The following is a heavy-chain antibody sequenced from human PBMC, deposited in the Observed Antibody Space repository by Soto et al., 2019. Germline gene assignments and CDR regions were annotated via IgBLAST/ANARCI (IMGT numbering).Heavy chain of an antibody. CDR1: GGSISSGGYY. D-gene: IGHD3-3*01. J-gene: IGHJ6*02. V-gene: IGHV4-31*03. Sequence: SETLSLTCTVSGGSISSGGYYWSWIRQHPGKGLEWIGYIYYSGSTYYNPSLKSRVTISVDTSKNQFSLKLSSVTAADTAVYYCARAYLWSGYYQPYGMDVWGQGTTVTVSS. CDR3: ARAYLWSGYYQPYGMDV. CDR2: IYYSGST.